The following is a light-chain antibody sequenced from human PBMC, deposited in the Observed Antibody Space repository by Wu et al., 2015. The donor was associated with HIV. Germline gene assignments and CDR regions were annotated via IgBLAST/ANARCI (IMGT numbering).Light chain of an antibody. CDR3: QYYGSSPPYS. Sequence: EIVMTQSPATLSLSPGERATLSCRASQSVSSSYLAWYQQKAGQAPRLVIYGASNRNTGIPDRFSGSGSGTDFTLTISRLEPEDLAVYYCQYYGSSPPYSFGQGSKLEIK. CDR2: GAS. CDR1: QSVSSSY. J-gene: IGKJ2*03. V-gene: IGKV3-20*01.